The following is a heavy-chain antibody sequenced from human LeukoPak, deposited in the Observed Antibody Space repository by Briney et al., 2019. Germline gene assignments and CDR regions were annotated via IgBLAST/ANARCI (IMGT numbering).Heavy chain of an antibody. D-gene: IGHD1-1*01. J-gene: IGHJ4*02. Sequence: GGSLRLSCAASGFTFSSYAMSWVRQAPGKGLEWVSAISGSGGSTYYADSVKGRFTISRDNSKNTLYLQMNSLRAEDTAVYYCAKRGQLPPLNYHQVHFDYWGQGTLVTVSS. CDR2: ISGSGGST. CDR3: AKRGQLPPLNYHQVHFDY. CDR1: GFTFSSYA. V-gene: IGHV3-23*01.